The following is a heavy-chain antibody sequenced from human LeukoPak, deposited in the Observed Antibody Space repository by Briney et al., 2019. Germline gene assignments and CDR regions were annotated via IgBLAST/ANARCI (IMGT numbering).Heavy chain of an antibody. J-gene: IGHJ4*02. CDR3: ARDSRLAPDY. D-gene: IGHD4-11*01. CDR2: IWYDGSNK. Sequence: PGGSLRLSCAASGFTFSSYGMHWVRQAPGKGLEWAAVIWYDGSNKYYADSVKGRFTISRDNSKNTLYLQMNSLRAEDTAVYYCARDSRLAPDYWGQGTLVTVSS. CDR1: GFTFSSYG. V-gene: IGHV3-33*01.